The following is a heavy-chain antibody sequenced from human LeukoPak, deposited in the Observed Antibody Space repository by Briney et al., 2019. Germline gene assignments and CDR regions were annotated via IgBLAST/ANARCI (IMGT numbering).Heavy chain of an antibody. CDR3: ARLVSFTYYDFWSGYRNHNWFDP. V-gene: IGHV1-69*13. Sequence: APVKVSCKASGGTFSSYAISWVRQAPGQGLEWMGGIIPIFGTANYAQKFQGRVTITADESTSTAYMELSSLRSEDTAVYYCARLVSFTYYDFWSGYRNHNWFDPWGQGTLVTVSS. CDR2: IIPIFGTA. D-gene: IGHD3-3*01. CDR1: GGTFSSYA. J-gene: IGHJ5*02.